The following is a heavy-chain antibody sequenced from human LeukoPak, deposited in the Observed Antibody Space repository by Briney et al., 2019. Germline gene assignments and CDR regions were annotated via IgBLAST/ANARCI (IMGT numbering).Heavy chain of an antibody. CDR2: IYFSGNT. CDR1: GGSISTYY. CDR3: ARTGSTGGY. V-gene: IGHV4-4*07. Sequence: SETLSLTCTVSGGSISTYYWSWIRQPAGKGLEWIGRIYFSGNTNYNPSLKSRVTMSLDTSKNQFSLRLSSVTAADTAVYYCARTGSTGGYWGQGTLVTVSS. D-gene: IGHD1-1*01. J-gene: IGHJ4*02.